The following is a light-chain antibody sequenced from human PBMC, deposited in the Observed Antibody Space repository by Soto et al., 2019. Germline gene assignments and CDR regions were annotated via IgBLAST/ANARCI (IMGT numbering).Light chain of an antibody. CDR1: SSDVGGYNY. Sequence: QSALTQPPSASGSPGQSVTISCTGTSSDVGGYNYVSWYQQHPGKAPKVMIYEVSKRPSGVPDRFSGSKSGNTASLTVSGLQAEDEADYYCSSYVGSSNCVVFGGGTKL. CDR2: EVS. CDR3: SSYVGSSNCVV. J-gene: IGLJ2*01. V-gene: IGLV2-8*01.